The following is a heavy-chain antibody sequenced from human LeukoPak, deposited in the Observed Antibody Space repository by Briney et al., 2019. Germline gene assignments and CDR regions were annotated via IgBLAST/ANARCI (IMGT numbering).Heavy chain of an antibody. D-gene: IGHD6-13*01. CDR1: GFIFSSNT. CDR2: ISSSSSYI. V-gene: IGHV3-21*06. CDR3: ARDYYGSSRHAFDI. Sequence: GGSLRLSCGASGFIFSSNTMNWVRQAPGKGLEWVSSISSSSSYIYYADSVKGRFTISRDNAKNSLYLQLNSLRADDTAVYYCARDYYGSSRHAFDIWGQGTMVTVST. J-gene: IGHJ3*02.